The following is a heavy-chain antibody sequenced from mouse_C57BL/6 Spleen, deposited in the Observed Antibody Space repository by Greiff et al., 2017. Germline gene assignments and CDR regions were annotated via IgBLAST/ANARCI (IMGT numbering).Heavy chain of an antibody. Sequence: VQLQQSGAELVRPGASVTLSCKASGYTFTDYEMHWVKQTPVHGLEWIGAIDPETGGTAYNQKFKGKAILTADKSSSTAYMELRSLTCEDSAVYYGTRYGYYGYWYCDVWGTGTTVTVSS. CDR2: IDPETGGT. V-gene: IGHV1-15*01. CDR1: GYTFTDYE. D-gene: IGHD2-3*01. J-gene: IGHJ1*03. CDR3: TRYGYYGYWYCDV.